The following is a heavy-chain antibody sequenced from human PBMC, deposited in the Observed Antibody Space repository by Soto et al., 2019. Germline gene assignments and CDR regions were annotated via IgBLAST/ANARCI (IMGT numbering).Heavy chain of an antibody. CDR2: ISSSSSYI. V-gene: IGHV3-21*01. J-gene: IGHJ4*02. Sequence: EVQLVESGGGLVKPGGSLRLSCAASGFTFSSYSMNWVRQAPGKGLEWVSSISSSSSYIYYADSVKGRFTISRDNAKNSLYLQMNSLRAEDTAVYYSARDLLTGSSSGHFDYWGPGILVTDSS. CDR3: ARDLLTGSSSGHFDY. D-gene: IGHD1-20*01. CDR1: GFTFSSYS.